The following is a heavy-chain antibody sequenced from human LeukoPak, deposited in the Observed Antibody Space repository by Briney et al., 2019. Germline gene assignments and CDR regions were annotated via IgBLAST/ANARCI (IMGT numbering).Heavy chain of an antibody. CDR2: INHSGST. CDR1: GGSFSGYY. Sequence: PSETLSLTCAVYGGSFSGYYWSWIRQPPGKGLEWIGEINHSGSTNYNPSLKSRVTISVDTSKNQFSLKLSSVTAADTAVYYCARGGEDPDTAMAFDYRGQGTLVTVSS. D-gene: IGHD5-18*01. V-gene: IGHV4-34*01. CDR3: ARGGEDPDTAMAFDY. J-gene: IGHJ4*02.